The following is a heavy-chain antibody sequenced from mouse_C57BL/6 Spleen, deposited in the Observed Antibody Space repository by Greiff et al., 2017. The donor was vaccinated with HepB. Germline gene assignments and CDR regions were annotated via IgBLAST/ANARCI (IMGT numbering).Heavy chain of an antibody. J-gene: IGHJ4*01. V-gene: IGHV1-76*01. Sequence: QVQLKESGAELVRPGASVKLSCKASGYTFTDYYINWVKQRPGQGLEWIARIYPGSGNTYYNEKFKGKATLTAEKSSSTAYMQLSSLTSEYSAVYFCASVYAMDYWGQGTSVTVSS. CDR2: IYPGSGNT. CDR3: ASVYAMDY. CDR1: GYTFTDYY.